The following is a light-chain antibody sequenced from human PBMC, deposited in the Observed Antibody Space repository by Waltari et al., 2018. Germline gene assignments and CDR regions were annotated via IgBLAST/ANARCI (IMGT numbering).Light chain of an antibody. CDR2: AAS. Sequence: EVVLTQSPGTLSLSPGERATLSCRASQSVSKYLAWYQQRPGQAPRLLIYAASTRATGIPYRFSGSGYGTDFSLTISRLEPEDFAVYYCQNHERLPATFGQGTKVEIK. J-gene: IGKJ1*01. V-gene: IGKV3-20*01. CDR3: QNHERLPAT. CDR1: QSVSKY.